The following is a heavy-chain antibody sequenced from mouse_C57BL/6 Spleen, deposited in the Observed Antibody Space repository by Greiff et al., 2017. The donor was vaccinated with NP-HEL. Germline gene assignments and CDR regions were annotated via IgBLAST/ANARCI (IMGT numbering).Heavy chain of an antibody. Sequence: EVQVVESGGDLVKPGGSLKLSCAASGFTFSSYGMSWVRQTPDKRLEWVATISSGGSYTYYPDSVKGRFTISRDNAKNTLYLQISSLKSEDTAMYYCARHPYYYGSSYDWYFDVWGTGTTVTVSS. D-gene: IGHD1-1*01. V-gene: IGHV5-6*01. CDR3: ARHPYYYGSSYDWYFDV. J-gene: IGHJ1*03. CDR1: GFTFSSYG. CDR2: ISSGGSYT.